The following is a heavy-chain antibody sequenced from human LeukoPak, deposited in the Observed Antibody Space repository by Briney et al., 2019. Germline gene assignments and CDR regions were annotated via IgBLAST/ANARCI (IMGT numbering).Heavy chain of an antibody. D-gene: IGHD2-15*01. Sequence: ASVKVSCKASGYIFTSYNIYWVRQAPGQGLEWMGIINPSGGSTNYAQKFQGRVTMTRDTSTSTVYMELSSLRSEDTAVYYCARAGGYCGRISCPYYFDYWGQGSLVAVSS. CDR1: GYIFTSYN. CDR3: ARAGGYCGRISCPYYFDY. J-gene: IGHJ4*02. CDR2: INPSGGST. V-gene: IGHV1-46*01.